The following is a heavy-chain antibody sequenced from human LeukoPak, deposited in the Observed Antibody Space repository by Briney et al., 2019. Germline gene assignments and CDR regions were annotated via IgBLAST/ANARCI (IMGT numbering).Heavy chain of an antibody. CDR2: INPNSGGT. CDR3: ARARAATSYDSSGYYFGYWFDP. V-gene: IGHV1-2*02. CDR1: GYTFTGYY. Sequence: ASVKVSCKASGYTFTGYYMHWVRRAPGQGLEWMGWINPNSGGTNYAQKFQGRVTMTRDTSISTAYMELSRLRSGDTAVYYCARARAATSYDSSGYYFGYWFDPWGQGTLVTVSS. D-gene: IGHD3-22*01. J-gene: IGHJ5*02.